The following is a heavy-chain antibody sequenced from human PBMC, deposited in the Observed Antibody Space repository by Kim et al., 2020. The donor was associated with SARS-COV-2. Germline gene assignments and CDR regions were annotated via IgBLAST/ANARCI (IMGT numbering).Heavy chain of an antibody. CDR3: AKGVYYYDRSGYAY. D-gene: IGHD3-22*01. CDR2: ISGSGGST. J-gene: IGHJ4*02. V-gene: IGHV3-23*01. Sequence: GGSLRLSCAASGFTFSSYAMSWVRQAPGKGLEWVSAISGSGGSTYYADSVKGRFTISRDNSKNTLYLQMNSLRAEDTAVYYCAKGVYYYDRSGYAYWGQGTLVTVSS. CDR1: GFTFSSYA.